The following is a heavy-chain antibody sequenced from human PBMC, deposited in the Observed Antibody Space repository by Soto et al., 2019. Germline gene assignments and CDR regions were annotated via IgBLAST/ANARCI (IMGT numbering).Heavy chain of an antibody. J-gene: IGHJ4*02. CDR2: ISSSSGYT. CDR3: AKEYGRLDY. CDR1: GFTFSDYY. V-gene: IGHV3-11*06. Sequence: GALRVSGAASGFTFSDYYMSWIRQAPGKGLEWVSYISSSSGYTNYADSVKGRFTISRDNAKNSLYLQMNSLRAEDTAVYYCAKEYGRLDYWGQGTLVTVSS. D-gene: IGHD4-17*01.